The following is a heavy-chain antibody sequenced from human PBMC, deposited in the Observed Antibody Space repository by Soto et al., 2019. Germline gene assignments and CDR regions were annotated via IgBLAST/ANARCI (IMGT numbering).Heavy chain of an antibody. CDR3: VMVDNYVTPTPQDV. CDR1: GYIFVNYG. Sequence: QVQLVQSGDEVKKPGASVKVSCKASGYIFVNYGIAWVRQAPRQGLEWMGWISPYTGNTHSATKIQGRLTMTTDTSTSTAYMDLGSLTSDDTAVYYCVMVDNYVTPTPQDVWGQGTTVTVSS. V-gene: IGHV1-18*01. D-gene: IGHD3-16*01. J-gene: IGHJ6*02. CDR2: ISPYTGNT.